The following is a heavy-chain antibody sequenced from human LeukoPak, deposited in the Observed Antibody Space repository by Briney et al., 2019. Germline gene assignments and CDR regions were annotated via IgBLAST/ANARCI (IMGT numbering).Heavy chain of an antibody. V-gene: IGHV4-59*01. CDR2: IYYSGST. D-gene: IGHD5-18*01. CDR1: GGSISSYY. Sequence: PSETLSLTCTVSGGSISSYYWSWIRQPPGKGLEWIGYIYYSGSTNYNPSLKSRVTISVDTSKNQFSLKLSSVTAADTAVYYCARNTWIQSWFAGMDVWGQGTTVTVSS. J-gene: IGHJ6*02. CDR3: ARNTWIQSWFAGMDV.